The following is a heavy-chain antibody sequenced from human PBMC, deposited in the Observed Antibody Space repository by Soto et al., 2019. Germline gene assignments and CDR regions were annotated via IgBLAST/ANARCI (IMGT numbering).Heavy chain of an antibody. Sequence: QVQQVQSGGEVKKPGASVKVSCRASGYTFSNYGITWVRQAPGQGLEWMGWISAYNGNTNYAQKLQGRVTMTTDTSTNTVYMELRSLRSDDTAVYYCAREGLLPYYYYGMDVWGQGTTVTVSS. CDR1: GYTFSNYG. CDR2: ISAYNGNT. V-gene: IGHV1-18*01. J-gene: IGHJ6*02. CDR3: AREGLLPYYYYGMDV. D-gene: IGHD2-15*01.